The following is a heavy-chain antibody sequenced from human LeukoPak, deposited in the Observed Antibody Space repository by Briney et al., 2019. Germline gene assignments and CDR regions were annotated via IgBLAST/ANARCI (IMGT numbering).Heavy chain of an antibody. CDR2: INHSGST. J-gene: IGHJ1*01. V-gene: IGHV4-34*01. CDR3: ARGRYSSTLGGYFQH. D-gene: IGHD6-13*01. Sequence: TSETLSLTCAVYGGSFSGYYWSWIRQPPGKGLEWIGEINHSGSTNYNPSLESRVTISVDTSKNQFSLKLSSVTAADTAVYYCARGRYSSTLGGYFQHWGQGTLVTVSS. CDR1: GGSFSGYY.